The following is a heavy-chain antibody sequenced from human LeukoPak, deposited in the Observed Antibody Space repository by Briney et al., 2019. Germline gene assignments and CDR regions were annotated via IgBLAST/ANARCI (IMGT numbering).Heavy chain of an antibody. D-gene: IGHD4-17*01. J-gene: IGHJ4*02. CDR1: GFTFSDYY. CDR3: AKDRSDYGDYKIDY. CDR2: ISSSSSYT. Sequence: GGSLRLSCAASGFTFSDYYMSWIRQAPGKGLEWVSYISSSSSYTNYADSVKGRFTISRDNSKNTLSLQMNSLRAEDTAIYYCAKDRSDYGDYKIDYWGQGTLVTVSS. V-gene: IGHV3-11*05.